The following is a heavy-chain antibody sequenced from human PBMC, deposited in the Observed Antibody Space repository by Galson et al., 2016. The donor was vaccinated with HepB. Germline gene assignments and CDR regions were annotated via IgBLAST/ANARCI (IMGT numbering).Heavy chain of an antibody. Sequence: SVKVSCKAYGYSFTSYGISWVRQAPGQGLEWMGWISAYNGNTNYAQKLQDRVTMTTDTSTTTAYMELRSLRSDDTAVYYCAKDIVVVPAAYYGMDVWGQGTTVTVSS. CDR2: ISAYNGNT. CDR1: GYSFTSYG. D-gene: IGHD2-2*01. CDR3: AKDIVVVPAAYYGMDV. J-gene: IGHJ6*02. V-gene: IGHV1-18*01.